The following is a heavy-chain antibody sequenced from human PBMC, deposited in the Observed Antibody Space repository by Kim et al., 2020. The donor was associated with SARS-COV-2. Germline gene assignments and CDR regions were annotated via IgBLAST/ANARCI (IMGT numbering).Heavy chain of an antibody. D-gene: IGHD4-17*01. CDR3: ARVGSYGDHGLYYYYGMDV. Sequence: ASVKVSCKASGYTFTSYYMHWVRQAPGQGLEWMGIINPSGGSTSYAQKFQGRVTMTRDTSTSTVYMELSSLRSEDTAVYYCARVGSYGDHGLYYYYGMDVWGQGTTVTVSS. CDR2: INPSGGST. V-gene: IGHV1-46*01. J-gene: IGHJ6*02. CDR1: GYTFTSYY.